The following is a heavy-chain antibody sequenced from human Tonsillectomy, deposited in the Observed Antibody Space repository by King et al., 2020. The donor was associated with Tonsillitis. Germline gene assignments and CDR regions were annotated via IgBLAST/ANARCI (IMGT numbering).Heavy chain of an antibody. Sequence: VQLVESGGGLVQPGRSLRLSCAASGFTFSSYAMLWVRQAPGKGLEWVAVISFDGSNKHYADSVKGRFTISRDNSKNTLYLQIKSLRLEDTAVYFCARRDGALDYYFYGMDVWGQGTTVTVSS. V-gene: IGHV3-30*04. CDR2: ISFDGSNK. J-gene: IGHJ6*02. CDR1: GFTFSSYA. D-gene: IGHD4-17*01. CDR3: ARRDGALDYYFYGMDV.